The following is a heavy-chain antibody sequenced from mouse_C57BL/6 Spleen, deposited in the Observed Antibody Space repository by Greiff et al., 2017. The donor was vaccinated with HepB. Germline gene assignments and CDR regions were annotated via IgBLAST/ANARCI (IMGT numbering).Heavy chain of an antibody. D-gene: IGHD1-1*01. CDR1: GFTFSSYA. CDR2: ISDGGSYT. CDR3: ARDGHYGSSYYFDY. J-gene: IGHJ2*01. Sequence: EVKVVESGGGLVKPGGSLKLSCAASGFTFSSYAMSWVRQTPDKRLEWVATISDGGSYTYYPDNVKGRCTISRDNAKNNLYLQMSHRKSEDTAMYYCARDGHYGSSYYFDYWGQGTTLTVSS. V-gene: IGHV5-4*01.